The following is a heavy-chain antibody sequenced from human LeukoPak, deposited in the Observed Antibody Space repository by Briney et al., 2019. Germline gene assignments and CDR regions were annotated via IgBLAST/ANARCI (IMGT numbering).Heavy chain of an antibody. CDR2: IYTSGST. CDR3: ASGARGRYFDKAFDY. V-gene: IGHV4-4*07. Sequence: SGTLSLTCTVSGGSISSYYWSWIRQPAGKGLEWIGRIYTSGSTNYNPSLKSRVTMSVDTSKNQFSLKLSSVTAADTAVYYCASGARGRYFDKAFDYWGQGTLVTVSS. CDR1: GGSISSYY. J-gene: IGHJ4*02. D-gene: IGHD3-9*01.